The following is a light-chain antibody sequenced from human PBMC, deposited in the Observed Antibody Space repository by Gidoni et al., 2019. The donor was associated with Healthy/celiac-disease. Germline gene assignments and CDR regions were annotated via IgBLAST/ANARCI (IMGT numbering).Light chain of an antibody. CDR2: AAS. J-gene: IGKJ3*01. CDR1: QSISSY. CDR3: QQSYSTRFT. V-gene: IGKV1-39*01. Sequence: QSPSSLSASVGDRVTITCRASQSISSYLNWYQQKPGKAPRLLIYAASSLQSGVPSRFSGSGSGTDFTLTISSLQPEDFATYYCQQSYSTRFTFGPGTKVDIK.